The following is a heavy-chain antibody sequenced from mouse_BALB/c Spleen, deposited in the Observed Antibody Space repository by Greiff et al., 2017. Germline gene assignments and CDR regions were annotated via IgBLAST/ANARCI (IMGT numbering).Heavy chain of an antibody. J-gene: IGHJ4*01. Sequence: EVHLVESGAELVKPGASVKLSCTASGFNIKDTYMHWVKQRPEQGLEWIGRIDPANGNTKYDPKFQGKATITADTSSNTAYLQLSSLTSEDTAVYYCARDENCDAMDYWGQGTSVTVSA. CDR2: IDPANGNT. V-gene: IGHV14-3*02. CDR3: ARDENCDAMDY. CDR1: GFNIKDTY.